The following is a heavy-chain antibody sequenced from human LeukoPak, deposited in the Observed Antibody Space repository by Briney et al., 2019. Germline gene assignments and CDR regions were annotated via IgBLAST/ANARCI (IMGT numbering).Heavy chain of an antibody. D-gene: IGHD3-10*01. V-gene: IGHV4-39*07. Sequence: PSETLSLTCTVSGGSISSSSYYWGWIRQPPGKGLEWIGSIYYSGSTNYNPSLKSRVTISVDTSKNQFSLKLSSVTAADTAVYYCARDSGGTDWFDPWGQGTLVTVCS. CDR1: GGSISSSSYY. CDR2: IYYSGST. CDR3: ARDSGGTDWFDP. J-gene: IGHJ5*02.